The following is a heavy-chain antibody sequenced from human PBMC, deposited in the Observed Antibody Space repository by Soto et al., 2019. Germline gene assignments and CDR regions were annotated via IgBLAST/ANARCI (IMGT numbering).Heavy chain of an antibody. V-gene: IGHV4-30-4*01. CDR3: ARMSYFYDKWYFDL. D-gene: IGHD3-22*01. J-gene: IGHJ2*01. CDR1: GASINNNDYY. CDR2: VYYSGTT. Sequence: QLQESGPGLVKPSQTLSLTCTVSGASINNNDYYWSWIRQTPGKGLGWIGYVYYSGTTDYIPSLKRRLSMSIDKSQNQFTLKLNSVTAPDTATYYCARMSYFYDKWYFDLWGRGTLVTVSS.